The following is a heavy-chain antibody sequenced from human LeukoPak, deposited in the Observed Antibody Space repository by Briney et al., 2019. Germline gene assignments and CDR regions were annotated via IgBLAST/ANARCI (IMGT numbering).Heavy chain of an antibody. CDR1: GYTFTGYY. D-gene: IGHD3-22*01. J-gene: IGHJ4*02. Sequence: ASVKVSCKASGYTFTGYYMHWVRQAPGQGLEWMGWINPNSGGTNYAQKFQGRVTMTRDTSIGTAYMELSRLRSDDTAVYYCAREFGGYYVYFDYWGQGTLVTVSS. CDR3: AREFGGYYVYFDY. V-gene: IGHV1-2*02. CDR2: INPNSGGT.